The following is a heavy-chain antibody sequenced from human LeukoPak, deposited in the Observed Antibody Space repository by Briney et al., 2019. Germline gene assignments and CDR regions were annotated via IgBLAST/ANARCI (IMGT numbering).Heavy chain of an antibody. D-gene: IGHD6-13*01. CDR2: IYYSGST. V-gene: IGHV4-59*08. Sequence: SETLSLTCTVSGGSISSYYWSWIRQPPGKGLEWIGYIYYSGSTNYNPSLKSRVTISVDTSKNQFSLKLSSVTAADTAVYYCARVGSAAARHWGQGTLVTVSS. J-gene: IGHJ1*01. CDR3: ARVGSAAARH. CDR1: GGSISSYY.